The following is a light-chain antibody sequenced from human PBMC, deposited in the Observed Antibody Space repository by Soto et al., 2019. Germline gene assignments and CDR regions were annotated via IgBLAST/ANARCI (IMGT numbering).Light chain of an antibody. V-gene: IGKV1-39*01. CDR1: QSISSY. CDR3: QQSYSTLMYT. Sequence: DIQMTQSPSSLSASVGDRVTITCRASQSISSYLNWYQQKPGKAPKLLIYAASSLQSGVPSRFSGSGSGTDFTLTISSLQPEHFATYYCQQSYSTLMYTFGQGTKLEIK. J-gene: IGKJ2*01. CDR2: AAS.